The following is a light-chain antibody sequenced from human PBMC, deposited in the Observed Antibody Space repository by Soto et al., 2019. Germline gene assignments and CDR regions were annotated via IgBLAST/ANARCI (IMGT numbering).Light chain of an antibody. J-gene: IGKJ4*01. CDR3: QQYNEWPLT. CDR1: QSVSNN. Sequence: EVVMTQSPATLSVSPGERATLSCRASQSVSNNLAWYQQKPGQAPRLFIYSASTRATGIPARFSGSASGTEVTLPIISLQSADFAFYYCQQYNEWPLTFGGGTKVETK. V-gene: IGKV3-15*01. CDR2: SAS.